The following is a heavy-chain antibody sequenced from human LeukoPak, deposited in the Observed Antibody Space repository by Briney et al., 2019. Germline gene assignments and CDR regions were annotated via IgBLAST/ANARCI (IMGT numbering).Heavy chain of an antibody. V-gene: IGHV3-48*04. CDR2: ISRSGSTK. CDR3: ARVLRYCSGGNCYSGGLGYMDV. D-gene: IGHD2-15*01. Sequence: GGSLRLSCAASGFTFSSYSMNWVRQAPGKGLEWVSSISRSGSTKYHADSVKGRFTISRDNAKNSLFLQMNSLRAEDTAVYYCARVLRYCSGGNCYSGGLGYMDVWGKGTTVTISS. J-gene: IGHJ6*03. CDR1: GFTFSSYS.